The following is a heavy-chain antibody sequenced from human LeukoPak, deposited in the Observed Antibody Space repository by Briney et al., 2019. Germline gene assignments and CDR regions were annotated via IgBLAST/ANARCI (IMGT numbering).Heavy chain of an antibody. CDR3: ASWAGTTAGFSGPFDF. J-gene: IGHJ4*02. CDR1: GFTFSNYW. CDR2: INTDGSRT. Sequence: GGSLRLSCAASGFTFSNYWMHWVRQVPGKGLVWVSRINTDGSRTSYEDSVKGRFTISRDDATNSLYLQMNSLRGEDTAVYYCASWAGTTAGFSGPFDFWGQGTLVTVSS. V-gene: IGHV3-74*01. D-gene: IGHD6-25*01.